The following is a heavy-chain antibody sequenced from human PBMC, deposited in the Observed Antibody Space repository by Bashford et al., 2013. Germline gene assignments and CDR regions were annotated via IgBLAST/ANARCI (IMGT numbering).Heavy chain of an antibody. CDR2: INHSGST. D-gene: IGHD3-22*01. V-gene: IGHV4-34*01. Sequence: SSETLSLTCAVYGGSFSGYYWSWIRQPPGKGLEWIGEINHSGSTNYNPSLKSRVTISVDTSKNQFSLKLSSVTAADTAVYYCARGHLSGYSKGWWFDPWGQGTLVTVSS. CDR1: GGSFSGYY. CDR3: ARGHLSGYSKGWWFDP. J-gene: IGHJ5*02.